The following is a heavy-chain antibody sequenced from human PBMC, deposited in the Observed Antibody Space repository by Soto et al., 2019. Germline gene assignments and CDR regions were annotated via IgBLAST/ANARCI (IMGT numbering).Heavy chain of an antibody. CDR3: AKGAYYYDSSGYPPDFDY. CDR1: GFTFSSYA. CDR2: ISGSGGST. D-gene: IGHD3-22*01. V-gene: IGHV3-23*01. J-gene: IGHJ4*02. Sequence: GGSLRLSCAASGFTFSSYAMSWVRQAPGKGLEWVSAISGSGGSTYYADSVKGRFTISRDNSKNTLYLQMNSLRAEDTAVYYCAKGAYYYDSSGYPPDFDYWGQGTLVTVSS.